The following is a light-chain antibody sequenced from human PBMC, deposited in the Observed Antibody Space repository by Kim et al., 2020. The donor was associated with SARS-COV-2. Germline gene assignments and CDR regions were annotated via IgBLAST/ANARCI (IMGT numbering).Light chain of an antibody. CDR3: NSRDSSGNHLV. V-gene: IGLV3-19*01. Sequence: SSELTQDPAVSVALGQTVKITCQGDSLRSYYASWYQQKPGQAPVPVIYGKNNRPSGIPDRFSGSSSGNTASLTITGAQAEDEADYYCNSRDSSGNHLVFGTGTQVTVL. CDR2: GKN. J-gene: IGLJ1*01. CDR1: SLRSYY.